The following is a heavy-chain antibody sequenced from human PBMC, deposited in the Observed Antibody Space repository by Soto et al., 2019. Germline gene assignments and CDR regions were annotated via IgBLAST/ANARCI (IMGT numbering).Heavy chain of an antibody. CDR1: GYPVTAYY. D-gene: IGHD3-3*01. V-gene: IGHV1-2*02. J-gene: IGHJ3*02. CDR2: INPATGAA. CDR3: VRGGGVGVAGSAAFDI. Sequence: QLHLVQSGAVVTKPGASVTVSCSASGYPVTAYYMHWVRQAPGRGLEWMGGINPATGAAKYTQTFQGRVTLHGDTSKTTAPMVPSRPTSHDPALLYWVRGGGVGVAGSAAFDIWGQGNLVTVSS.